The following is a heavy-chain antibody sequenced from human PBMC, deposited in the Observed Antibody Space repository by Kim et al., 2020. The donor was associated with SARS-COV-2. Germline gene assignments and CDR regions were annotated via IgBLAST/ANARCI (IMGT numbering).Heavy chain of an antibody. V-gene: IGHV4-39*01. CDR3: ARLFLTVTPLWYFDL. CDR1: GGSISSSSYY. Sequence: SETLSLTCTVSGGSISSSSYYWGWIRQPPGKGLEWIGSIYYSGSTYYNPSLKSRVTISVDTSKNQFSLKLSSVTAADTAVYYCARLFLTVTPLWYFDLWGRGTLVTVSS. D-gene: IGHD4-17*01. J-gene: IGHJ2*01. CDR2: IYYSGST.